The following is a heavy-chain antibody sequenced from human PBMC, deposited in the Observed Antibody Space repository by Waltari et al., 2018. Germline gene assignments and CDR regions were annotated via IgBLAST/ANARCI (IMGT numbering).Heavy chain of an antibody. CDR1: GYTFTGYS. Sequence: QVQLVQSGAEVKKPGASVKVSCTASGYTFTGYSMHWVGQAPGQGLEWMGRINPNSGGTNYAQKFQGRVTMTRDTSISTAYMELSRLRSDDTAVYYCARDLHRGYYYYGMDVWGQGTTVTVSS. CDR3: ARDLHRGYYYYGMDV. J-gene: IGHJ6*02. V-gene: IGHV1-2*06. CDR2: INPNSGGT.